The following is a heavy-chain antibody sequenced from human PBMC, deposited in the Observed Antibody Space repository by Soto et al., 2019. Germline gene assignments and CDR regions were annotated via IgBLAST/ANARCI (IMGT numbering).Heavy chain of an antibody. CDR1: GDSINTYY. Sequence: PSETLSLTCTVSGDSINTYYWNWIRQPPGKGLECIGYIYYSGSTNYNPSLKSRVTILVDTSKNQFSLKLSSVTAADTAVYHCATATYTYGHFDYWGQGTLVTVSS. CDR2: IYYSGST. D-gene: IGHD5-18*01. V-gene: IGHV4-59*01. J-gene: IGHJ4*02. CDR3: ATATYTYGHFDY.